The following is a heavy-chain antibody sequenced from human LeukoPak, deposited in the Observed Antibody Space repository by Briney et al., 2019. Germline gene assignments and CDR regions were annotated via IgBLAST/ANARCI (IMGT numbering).Heavy chain of an antibody. CDR2: ISAYNGNT. J-gene: IGHJ3*02. CDR3: ARESRGVYYYDSSATHGAFDI. CDR1: GYTVTSYG. V-gene: IGHV1-18*01. Sequence: ASVKVSCKASGYTVTSYGISWVRQAPGQGLEWMGWISAYNGNTNYAQKLQGRVTMTTDASTSTAYMELRSLRSDDTAVYYCARESRGVYYYDSSATHGAFDIWGQGTMVTVSS. D-gene: IGHD3-22*01.